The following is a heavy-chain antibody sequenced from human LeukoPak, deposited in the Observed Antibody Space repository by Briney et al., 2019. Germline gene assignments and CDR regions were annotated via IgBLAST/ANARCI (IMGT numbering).Heavy chain of an antibody. Sequence: SETLPLTCTVSGGSISSYYWSWIRQPPGKGLEYIGYIYYSGSTNYNPSLKSRVTISVDTSKNQFSLKLSSVTAADTAVYYCARALTTAQNLDYWGQGTLVTVSS. V-gene: IGHV4-59*01. CDR2: IYYSGST. D-gene: IGHD4-11*01. J-gene: IGHJ4*02. CDR1: GGSISSYY. CDR3: ARALTTAQNLDY.